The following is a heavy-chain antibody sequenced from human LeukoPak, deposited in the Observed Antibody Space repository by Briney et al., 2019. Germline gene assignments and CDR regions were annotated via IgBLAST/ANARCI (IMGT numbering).Heavy chain of an antibody. D-gene: IGHD3-10*01. CDR2: ISSSGSTI. V-gene: IGHV3-11*01. Sequence: PGGSLRLSCAASGFTFSDYYMSWIRQAPGKGLEWVSYISSSGSTIYYTDSVKGRFTISRDNAKNSPYLQMNSLRAEDTAVYYCARVYGSGTYLFDYWGQGTLVTVSS. CDR3: ARVYGSGTYLFDY. CDR1: GFTFSDYY. J-gene: IGHJ4*02.